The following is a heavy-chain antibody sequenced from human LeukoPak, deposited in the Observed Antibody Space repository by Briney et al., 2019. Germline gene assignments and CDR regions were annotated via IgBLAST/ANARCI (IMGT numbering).Heavy chain of an antibody. V-gene: IGHV3-30-3*01. D-gene: IGHD2/OR15-2a*01. J-gene: IGHJ4*02. CDR3: ARDLSGGGGH. Sequence: PGGSPRLSCAASGFTFSSYAMHWVRQAPGKGLEWVAIISYDGSNKYYADSVKGRFTISRDNSKNTLYLQMNSLRVEDTAIYYWARDLSGGGGHWGQGTLVTVSS. CDR2: ISYDGSNK. CDR1: GFTFSSYA.